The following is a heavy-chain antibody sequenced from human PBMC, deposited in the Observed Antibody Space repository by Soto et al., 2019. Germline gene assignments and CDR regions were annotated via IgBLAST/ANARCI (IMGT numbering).Heavy chain of an antibody. Sequence: ASVKVSCKASGGTFSSYTISWVRQAPGQGLEWMGRIIPILGIANYAQKFQGRVTMTRNTSISTAYMELSSLRAEDTAVYYCARDLPYHQKRVVITPLDAFDIWGQGTMVTVSS. V-gene: IGHV1-69*04. CDR2: IIPILGIA. CDR1: GGTFSSYT. J-gene: IGHJ3*02. CDR3: ARDLPYHQKRVVITPLDAFDI. D-gene: IGHD3-22*01.